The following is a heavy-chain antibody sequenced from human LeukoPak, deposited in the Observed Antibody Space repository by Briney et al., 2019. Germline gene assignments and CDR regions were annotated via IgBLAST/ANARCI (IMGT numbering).Heavy chain of an antibody. CDR1: GFSFSRFG. CDR3: AELGITMIGGV. V-gene: IGHV3-23*01. CDR2: ISGGGGGT. Sequence: GGSLRLSCAASGFSFSRFGMSWVRQVPGKGLEWVSGISGGGGGTYYADSVKGRFTISRDNSKNTLYLQMNSLRAEDTAVYYCAELGITMIGGVWGKGTTVTISS. D-gene: IGHD3-10*02. J-gene: IGHJ6*04.